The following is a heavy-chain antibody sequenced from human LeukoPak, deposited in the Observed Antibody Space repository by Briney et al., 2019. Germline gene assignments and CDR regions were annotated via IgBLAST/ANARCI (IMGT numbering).Heavy chain of an antibody. V-gene: IGHV4-4*02. CDR3: ARRPFRYDSSGQGGY. Sequence: PSETLSLTCAVSGGSTSSSNWWSWVRQPPGKGLEWIGEIYHSGSTNYNPSLKSRVTISVDKSKNQFSLKLTSVTAADTAVYYCARRPFRYDSSGQGGYWGQGTLVTVSS. CDR2: IYHSGST. J-gene: IGHJ4*02. CDR1: GGSTSSSNW. D-gene: IGHD3-22*01.